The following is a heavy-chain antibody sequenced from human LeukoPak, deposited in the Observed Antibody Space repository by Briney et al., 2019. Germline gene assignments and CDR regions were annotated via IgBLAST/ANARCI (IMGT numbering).Heavy chain of an antibody. Sequence: PSETLSLTCTVSGGSISSSSYYWGWIRQPPGKGLEWIGSIYYSGSTYYNPSLKSRVTISVDTSKNQFSLKLSSVTAADTAVYYCARHLQSLDFDYWGQGTLVTVSS. CDR3: ARHLQSLDFDY. CDR2: IYYSGST. D-gene: IGHD4-11*01. CDR1: GGSISSSSYY. J-gene: IGHJ4*02. V-gene: IGHV4-39*01.